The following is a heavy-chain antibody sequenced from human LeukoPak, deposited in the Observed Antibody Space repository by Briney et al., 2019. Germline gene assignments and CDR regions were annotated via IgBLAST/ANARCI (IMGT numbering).Heavy chain of an antibody. CDR1: GFTVSSNY. D-gene: IGHD3-3*01. Sequence: GGSLRLSCAASGFTVSSNYMSWVRQAPGKGLEWVGFIRSKAYGGTTEYAASVKGRFTISRDDSKSIAYLQMNSLKTEDTAVYYCTREGEYDFWSGYYMVDYWGQGTLVTVSS. J-gene: IGHJ4*02. V-gene: IGHV3-49*04. CDR3: TREGEYDFWSGYYMVDY. CDR2: IRSKAYGGTT.